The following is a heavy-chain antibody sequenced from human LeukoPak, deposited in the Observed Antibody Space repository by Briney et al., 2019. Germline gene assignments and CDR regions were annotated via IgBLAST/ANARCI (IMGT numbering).Heavy chain of an antibody. V-gene: IGHV4-39*01. Sequence: SETPSLASTVSGGSIGIRSYYSGWTRQPPRNGLEWIGSIYYSGSTYYNPSLKSRVTISVDTSKNQFSLKLSSVTAADTVVYYCARLSCDYGSGRYFDFWGQGTLVTVSS. CDR1: GGSIGIRSYY. D-gene: IGHD3-10*01. J-gene: IGHJ4*02. CDR2: IYYSGST. CDR3: ARLSCDYGSGRYFDF.